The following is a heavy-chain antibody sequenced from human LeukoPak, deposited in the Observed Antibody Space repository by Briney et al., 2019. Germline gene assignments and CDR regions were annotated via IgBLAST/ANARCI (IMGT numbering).Heavy chain of an antibody. Sequence: PGGSLRLSCAASGFTFSSYEMNWVRQAPGKGLEWVSYISSSGSTIYYADSVKGRFTISRDNAKNSLYLQMNSLRAEDTAVYYCASRDGYRGDGDYWGQGTLVTVSS. J-gene: IGHJ4*02. V-gene: IGHV3-48*03. CDR3: ASRDGYRGDGDY. CDR1: GFTFSSYE. D-gene: IGHD5-24*01. CDR2: ISSSGSTI.